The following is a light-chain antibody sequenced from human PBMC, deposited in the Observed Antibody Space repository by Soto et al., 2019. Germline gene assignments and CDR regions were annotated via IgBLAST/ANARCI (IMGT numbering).Light chain of an antibody. Sequence: QSALTQPRSVSGSPGQSVTISCTGTSSDVGVYDYVSWYQQHPGKAPKLMIYDVTKRPSGVPDRFSGSKSGNTASLTISGLQAEDEADYYCCSYAGRSDVVFGGGTKLTVL. CDR2: DVT. J-gene: IGLJ2*01. CDR1: SSDVGVYDY. CDR3: CSYAGRSDVV. V-gene: IGLV2-11*01.